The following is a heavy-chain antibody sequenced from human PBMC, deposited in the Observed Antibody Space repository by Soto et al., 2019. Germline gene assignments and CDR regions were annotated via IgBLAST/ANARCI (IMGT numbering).Heavy chain of an antibody. D-gene: IGHD5-12*01. V-gene: IGHV3-30-3*01. CDR2: ISYDGSNK. CDR3: ARDGPDYSEYFQH. J-gene: IGHJ1*01. Sequence: VGSLRLSCAASGFTFSSYAMHWVRQAPGKGLEWVAVISYDGSNKYYADSVKGRFTISRDNSKNTLYLQMNSLRAEDTAVYYCARDGPDYSEYFQHWGQGTLVTVSS. CDR1: GFTFSSYA.